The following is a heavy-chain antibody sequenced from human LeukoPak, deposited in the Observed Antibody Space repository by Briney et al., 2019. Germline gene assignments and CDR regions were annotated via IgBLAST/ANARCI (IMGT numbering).Heavy chain of an antibody. Sequence: GRSLRLSCAASGFTFSSYAMHWVRQAPGKGLEWVAVISYDGSNKYYADSVKGRFTISRDNSKNTLYLQMNSLRGEDTAVYYCARDRGGNWFDPWGQGTLVTVSS. D-gene: IGHD3-10*01. CDR2: ISYDGSNK. CDR1: GFTFSSYA. CDR3: ARDRGGNWFDP. V-gene: IGHV3-30*04. J-gene: IGHJ5*02.